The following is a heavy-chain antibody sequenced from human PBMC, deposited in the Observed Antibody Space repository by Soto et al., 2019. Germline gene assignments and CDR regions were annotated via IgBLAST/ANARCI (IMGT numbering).Heavy chain of an antibody. D-gene: IGHD2-2*01. J-gene: IGHJ5*02. CDR2: INHSGST. CDR3: ARVHVVVPAARDWFDP. V-gene: IGHV4-34*01. CDR1: GGSFSGYY. Sequence: QVQLQQWGAGLLKPSETLSLTCAVYGGSFSGYYWSWIRQPPGKGLEWIGEINHSGSTNYNPSLKSRVTISXXTXKXXFSLKLSSVTAADTAVYYCARVHVVVPAARDWFDPWGQGTLVTVSS.